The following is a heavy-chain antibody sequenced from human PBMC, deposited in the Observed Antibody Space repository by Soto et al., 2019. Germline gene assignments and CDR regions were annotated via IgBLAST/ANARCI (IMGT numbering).Heavy chain of an antibody. Sequence: QVQLQQWGAGLLKPSETLSLTCAVYGGSFSDYFWSWIRQPPGKGLEWIGEINHSGSANYIPSLRSRVTISVDPSKNQFYLKLNSVTAADTAVYYCARGRLHLGELSFNYLDFWGQGTLVTVSS. CDR1: GGSFSDYF. D-gene: IGHD3-16*02. CDR3: ARGRLHLGELSFNYLDF. V-gene: IGHV4-34*01. J-gene: IGHJ4*02. CDR2: INHSGSA.